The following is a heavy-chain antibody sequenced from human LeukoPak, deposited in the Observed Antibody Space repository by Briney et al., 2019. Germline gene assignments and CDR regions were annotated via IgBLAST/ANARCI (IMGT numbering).Heavy chain of an antibody. CDR2: IRYTGES. CDR3: ARSFDGQPDY. D-gene: IGHD2/OR15-2a*01. J-gene: IGHJ4*02. CDR1: GFIFSQYS. Sequence: GGSLRLSCAASGFIFSQYSMNWVRQAPGKGLEWISHIRYTGESFYADSVKGRFTISRDNSKNTLYLQMNSLRAEDTAVYYCARSFDGQPDYWGQGTLVTVSS. V-gene: IGHV3-48*01.